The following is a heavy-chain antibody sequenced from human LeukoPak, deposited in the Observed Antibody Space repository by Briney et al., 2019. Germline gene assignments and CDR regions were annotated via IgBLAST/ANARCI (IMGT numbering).Heavy chain of an antibody. Sequence: SETLSLTCAVSGGSMSSTKWWSWVRQPPGKGLEWIGEVHKSGSTNYYPSLQSRVTISIDKSKNQIALELTSVTAADTAVYYCAKEIVGAPTPGAYWGQGILVTVSS. CDR1: GGSMSSTKW. V-gene: IGHV4-4*02. CDR3: AKEIVGAPTPGAY. J-gene: IGHJ4*02. D-gene: IGHD1-26*01. CDR2: VHKSGST.